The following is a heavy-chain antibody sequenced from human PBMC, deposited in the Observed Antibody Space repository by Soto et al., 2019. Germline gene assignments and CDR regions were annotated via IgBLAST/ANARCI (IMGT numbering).Heavy chain of an antibody. Sequence: EVQLVESGGGLVQPGGSLRLSCAGSGFTLSDHYIDWVPQAPGNGLEWVGRSRDKPQGYSTAYAASVQGRFTTSRDQSKNSAYLQMNSLKTEDTAVYYCVRATYFSDSSGYTRCLDYWGQGTLVTVSS. CDR1: GFTLSDHY. CDR2: SRDKPQGYST. V-gene: IGHV3-72*01. D-gene: IGHD3-22*01. J-gene: IGHJ4*02. CDR3: VRATYFSDSSGYTRCLDY.